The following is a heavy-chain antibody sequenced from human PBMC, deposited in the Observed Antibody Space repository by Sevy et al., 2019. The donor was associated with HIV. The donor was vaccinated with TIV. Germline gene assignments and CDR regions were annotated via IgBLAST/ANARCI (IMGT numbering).Heavy chain of an antibody. CDR3: ARKGNGYNQYFFDY. J-gene: IGHJ4*02. D-gene: IGHD1-1*01. V-gene: IGHV4-39*01. CDR2: IYAYSGRT. CDR1: GGSVSSSLYS. Sequence: SETLSLTCTVSGGSVSSSLYSWGWVRQSPGQGLVWIGSIYAYSGRTFYNPSVKSRVTISVDTPNNQYTLKLTSVTAADTAVYYCARKGNGYNQYFFDYWGQGTLVTVSS.